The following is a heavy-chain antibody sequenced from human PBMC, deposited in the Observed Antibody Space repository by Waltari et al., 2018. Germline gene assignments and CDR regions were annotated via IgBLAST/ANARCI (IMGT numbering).Heavy chain of an antibody. CDR3: AKEIYRIGRPCFDY. D-gene: IGHD6-19*01. J-gene: IGHJ4*02. CDR2: ITSGGGET. V-gene: IGHV3-23*04. Sequence: EIPLVESGGGLIHPGGSLRLSCPTSTFTLGSRWRAWVRQAPGKGRGGVSGITSGGGETYYTDSVRGRFTISRDNSKNTVYLQMNSLRHEDTAVYYCAKEIYRIGRPCFDYWGQGVRVTVSS. CDR1: TFTLGSRW.